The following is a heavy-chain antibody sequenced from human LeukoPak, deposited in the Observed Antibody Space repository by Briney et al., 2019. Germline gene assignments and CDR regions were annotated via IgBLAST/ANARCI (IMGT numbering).Heavy chain of an antibody. V-gene: IGHV4-34*01. J-gene: IGHJ4*02. CDR1: GGSISSYY. Sequence: SETLSLTCTVSGGSISSYYWSWIRQPPGRGLEWIGEINHSGSTNYNPSLKSRVTISVDTSKNRFSLKLSSVTAADTAVYYCVRGIDRDIVVVTAISNFDYWGQGTLVTVSS. CDR2: INHSGST. CDR3: VRGIDRDIVVVTAISNFDY. D-gene: IGHD2-21*02.